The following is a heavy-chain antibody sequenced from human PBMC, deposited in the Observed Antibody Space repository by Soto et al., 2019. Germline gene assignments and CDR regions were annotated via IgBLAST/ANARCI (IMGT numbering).Heavy chain of an antibody. D-gene: IGHD3-3*01. Sequence: GGSLRLSCADSGFTFSSYAMHWVRQAPGKGLEWVAVVSSDGSNKWYADSVKGRFTISRDNSKNTLYLQMSSLRADDTAIYFCATNDWDYRGQGTLVTVSS. V-gene: IGHV3-30*03. CDR2: VSSDGSNK. J-gene: IGHJ4*02. CDR3: ATNDWDY. CDR1: GFTFSSYA.